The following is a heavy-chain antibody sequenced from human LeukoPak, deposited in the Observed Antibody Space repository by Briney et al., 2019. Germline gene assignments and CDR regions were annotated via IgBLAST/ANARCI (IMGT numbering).Heavy chain of an antibody. D-gene: IGHD3-10*01. J-gene: IGHJ5*02. CDR2: IYYSGST. V-gene: IGHV4-39*02. CDR3: AREVMNYYGSGSYYSMSGFDP. Sequence: RSSETLSLTCTVSGGSISSSSYYWGWLRQPPGKGLEWIGSIYYSGSTYYNPSLKSRVTISVDTSKNQFSLKLSSVTAADTAVYYCAREVMNYYGSGSYYSMSGFDPWGQGTLVTVSS. CDR1: GGSISSSSYY.